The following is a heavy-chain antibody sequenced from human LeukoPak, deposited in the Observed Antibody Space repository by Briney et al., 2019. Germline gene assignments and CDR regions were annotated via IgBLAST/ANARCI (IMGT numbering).Heavy chain of an antibody. J-gene: IGHJ4*02. V-gene: IGHV4-34*01. CDR3: ASWIKRQFDY. CDR2: INHSGST. Sequence: PSETLSLTCAVYGGSFSGYYWSWIRQPPGEGLEWIGEINHSGSTNYNPSLKSRVTISVDTSENQFSLNLSSVTAADTAVYFCASWIKRQFDYWGQGILVTVSS. CDR1: GGSFSGYY. D-gene: IGHD1-1*01.